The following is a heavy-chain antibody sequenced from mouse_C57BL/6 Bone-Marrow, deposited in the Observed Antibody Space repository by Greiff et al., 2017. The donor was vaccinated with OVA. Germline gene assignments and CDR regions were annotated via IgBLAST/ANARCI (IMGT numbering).Heavy chain of an antibody. CDR1: GFTFSSYA. V-gene: IGHV5-4*03. Sequence: EVKLVESGGGLVKPGGSLKLSCAASGFTFSSYAMSWVRQTPEKRLEWVATISDGGSYTYYPDNVKGRFTSSRDNAKSNLYLQMIHLKSEDTAMYYCARVDDGYLYAMDYWGQGTSVTVSS. CDR2: ISDGGSYT. CDR3: ARVDDGYLYAMDY. J-gene: IGHJ4*01. D-gene: IGHD2-3*01.